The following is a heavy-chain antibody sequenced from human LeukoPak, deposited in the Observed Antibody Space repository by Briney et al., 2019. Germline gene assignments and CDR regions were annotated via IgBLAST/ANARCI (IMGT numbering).Heavy chain of an antibody. J-gene: IGHJ4*02. V-gene: IGHV4-4*02. CDR2: IFHRGST. CDR1: SVSISSNYW. Sequence: PSETLSLTCAVSSVSISSNYWWNWVRQPPGKGLEWIGEIFHRGSTNYNSSLKSRVTILVDKSKNQFSLTLNSVTAADTAVYYCARTGRNSGYGPFDYWAREPWSPSPQ. D-gene: IGHD5-12*01. CDR3: ARTGRNSGYGPFDY.